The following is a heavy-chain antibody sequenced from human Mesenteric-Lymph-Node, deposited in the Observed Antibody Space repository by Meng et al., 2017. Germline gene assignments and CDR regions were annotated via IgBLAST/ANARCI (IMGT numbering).Heavy chain of an antibody. CDR1: GYTFTGYY. V-gene: IGHV1-2*02. D-gene: IGHD6-13*01. CDR3: ARPYSSSWYGSFDY. J-gene: IGHJ4*02. CDR2: INPNSGGT. Sequence: ASVKVSCKASGYTFTGYYMHWVRQAPGQGLEWMGWINPNSGGTNYAQKFQGRVTMTRDTSISTAYMELSRLRSEDTAVYYCARPYSSSWYGSFDYWGQGTLVTVSS.